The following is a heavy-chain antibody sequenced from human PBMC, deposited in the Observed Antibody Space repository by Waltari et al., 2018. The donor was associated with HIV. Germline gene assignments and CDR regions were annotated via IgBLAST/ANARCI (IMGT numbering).Heavy chain of an antibody. D-gene: IGHD6-6*01. Sequence: QVQLVQSGAELKKPGSSVKVSCKASGGPFRSYAISWVRQVPGQGIEWMGRIIPMLWIERHSQKFQGSVTITADKSTSTAYIELCILRSEDTAVYYCARPRQSIAAGARIYYYYGMDVWGQGNTVTVSS. CDR3: ARPRQSIAAGARIYYYYGMDV. CDR1: GGPFRSYA. V-gene: IGHV1-69*04. J-gene: IGHJ6*02. CDR2: IIPMLWIE.